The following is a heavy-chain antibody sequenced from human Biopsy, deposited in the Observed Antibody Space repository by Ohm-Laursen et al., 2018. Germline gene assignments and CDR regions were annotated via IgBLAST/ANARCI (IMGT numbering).Heavy chain of an antibody. CDR3: ARVPAYPSIDGYYGLNL. CDR2: INPNSGNA. D-gene: IGHD3-3*01. J-gene: IGHJ6*02. Sequence: SSVKVSCKASGYAFAGYYLHWVRQAPGHGLEWMGWINPNSGNANYAQSFQGRLTVTRDTSISTAYMELTSLTFDDTAIYYCARVPAYPSIDGYYGLNLWGQGTTVIVSS. CDR1: GYAFAGYY. V-gene: IGHV1-2*02.